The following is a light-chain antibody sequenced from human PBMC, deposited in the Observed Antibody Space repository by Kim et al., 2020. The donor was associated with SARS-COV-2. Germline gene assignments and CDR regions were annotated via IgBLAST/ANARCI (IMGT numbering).Light chain of an antibody. CDR2: DVS. CDR3: CSYAGSFSNV. J-gene: IGLJ1*01. V-gene: IGLV2-11*01. CDR1: SSDVGGYNY. Sequence: GPSVTISCTGTSSDVGGYNYVSWYQQHPGKAPKLMIYDVSKRPSGVPDRFSGSKSGNTASLTISGLQAEDEADYYCCSYAGSFSNVFGTGTKVTVL.